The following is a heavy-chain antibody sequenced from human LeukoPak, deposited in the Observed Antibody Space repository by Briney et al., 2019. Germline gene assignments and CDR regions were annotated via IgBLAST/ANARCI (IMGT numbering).Heavy chain of an antibody. J-gene: IGHJ4*02. CDR1: GGSISSGDYY. CDR3: ARAPVTAPLDY. CDR2: IYYSGST. Sequence: PSQTLSLTCTVSGGSISSGDYYWSWIRQPPGKGLEWIGYIYYSGSTYYSPSLKSRVTISVDTSKNQFSLKLSSVTAADTAVYYCARAPVTAPLDYWGQGTLVTVSS. V-gene: IGHV4-30-4*08.